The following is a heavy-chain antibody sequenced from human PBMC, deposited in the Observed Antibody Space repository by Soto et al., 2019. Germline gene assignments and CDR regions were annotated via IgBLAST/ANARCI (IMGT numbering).Heavy chain of an antibody. D-gene: IGHD6-13*01. Sequence: DVQLVESGGDLVQPGGSLRLSCAASGFTFSSYWMTWVRQAPGKGLEWVANINEDGSEKNSVDCVKGRFSISRDNAKNSLYLQMNSLRAEDTAVYYCARGGSWYGYWGQGTLVTVSS. J-gene: IGHJ4*02. CDR1: GFTFSSYW. CDR3: ARGGSWYGY. CDR2: INEDGSEK. V-gene: IGHV3-7*01.